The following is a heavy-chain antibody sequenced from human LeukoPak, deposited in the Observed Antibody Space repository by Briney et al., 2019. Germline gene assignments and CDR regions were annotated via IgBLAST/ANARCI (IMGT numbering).Heavy chain of an antibody. V-gene: IGHV3-30*04. Sequence: GGSLRLSCVASGFTFTDYAFNWVRQAPGKEMEWVAIISSDGNTKSYADTLKGRFSISRDNFRDTVFLEVSTLRPEDTGLYYCVRDLTSGARFDFWGQGTLVTVSS. J-gene: IGHJ4*02. CDR1: GFTFTDYA. D-gene: IGHD2-8*02. CDR3: VRDLTSGARFDF. CDR2: ISSDGNTK.